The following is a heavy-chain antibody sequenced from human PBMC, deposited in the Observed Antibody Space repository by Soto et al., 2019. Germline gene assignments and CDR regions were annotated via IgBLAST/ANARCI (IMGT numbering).Heavy chain of an antibody. Sequence: QLQLQESGPGLVKPSETLSLTCTVSGDSISGSPYFWGCIRQPPGKGLEWIASIFYDGYTYYTPSLRSRAIISVDTSKNQFSLKLTSVAAADTAIYFCARLQAAVPHYWGQGTLVIVSS. V-gene: IGHV4-39*01. J-gene: IGHJ4*02. CDR3: ARLQAAVPHY. D-gene: IGHD6-13*01. CDR2: IFYDGYT. CDR1: GDSISGSPYF.